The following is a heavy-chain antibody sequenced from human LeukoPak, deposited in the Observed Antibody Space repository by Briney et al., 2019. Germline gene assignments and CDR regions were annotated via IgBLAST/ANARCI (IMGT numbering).Heavy chain of an antibody. J-gene: IGHJ4*02. CDR2: MNPNSGNT. CDR1: GYTFTSYD. CDR3: ARGPRRITIFGVVIDPFDY. V-gene: IGHV1-8*03. Sequence: ASVKVSCKASGYTFTSYDINWVRQATGQGLEWMGWMNPNSGNTGYAQKFQSRVTITRNTSISTAYMELSSLRSEDTAVYYCARGPRRITIFGVVIDPFDYWGQGTLVTVSS. D-gene: IGHD3-3*01.